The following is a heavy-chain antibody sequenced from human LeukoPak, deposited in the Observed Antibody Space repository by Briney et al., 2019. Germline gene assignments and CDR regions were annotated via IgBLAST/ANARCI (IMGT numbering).Heavy chain of an antibody. CDR2: AFHSGLT. CDR3: TKSDGYGLIRI. Sequence: SGTLSLTCAVSGGSINSNNWWNWVRQPPGMGLEWIGEAFHSGLTNYNPALKSRVTISLDTSKNQFSLKVISMTAADTAAYYCTKSDGYGLIRICGRRTMVTVSS. J-gene: IGHJ3*02. D-gene: IGHD3-10*01. CDR1: GGSINSNNW. V-gene: IGHV4-4*02.